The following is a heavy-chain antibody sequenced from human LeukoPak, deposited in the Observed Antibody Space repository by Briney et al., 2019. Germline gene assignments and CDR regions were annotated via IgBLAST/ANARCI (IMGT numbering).Heavy chain of an antibody. Sequence: ASVKVSCKASGGTFSSYAISWVRQAPGQGLEWMGGIIPIFGTANYAQKFQGRVTITADESTSTAYMELSSLRSEDTAVYYCARDLESYWNREDAFDIWGQGTMVTVSS. V-gene: IGHV1-69*13. CDR1: GGTFSSYA. D-gene: IGHD1-1*01. CDR3: ARDLESYWNREDAFDI. J-gene: IGHJ3*02. CDR2: IIPIFGTA.